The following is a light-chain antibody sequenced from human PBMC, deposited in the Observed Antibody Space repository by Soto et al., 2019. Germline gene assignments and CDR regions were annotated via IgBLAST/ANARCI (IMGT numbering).Light chain of an antibody. Sequence: QSVLTQPPSVSAAPGQKVTISCSGSSSNIGTYYVSWYQQFPGTAPKLLISDNNRRPSGIPDRFSGSKFGTSATLGITGLQTGDEADYYCGTWDGSLSVGEFGGGTKLTVL. J-gene: IGLJ2*01. CDR1: SSNIGTYY. CDR2: DNN. V-gene: IGLV1-51*01. CDR3: GTWDGSLSVGE.